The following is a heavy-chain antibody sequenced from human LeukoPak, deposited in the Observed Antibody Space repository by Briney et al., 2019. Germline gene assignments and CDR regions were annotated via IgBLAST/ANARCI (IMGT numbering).Heavy chain of an antibody. Sequence: PGRSLRLSCAASGFTFSNYAMSWVRQAPGKGLEWVSTISGSGGSTYYADSVKGRFTISRDNSKNTLYLKMNSLRAEDTAVYYCSKGRWYIDYWGQGTLVTVSS. D-gene: IGHD4-23*01. J-gene: IGHJ4*02. CDR1: GFTFSNYA. V-gene: IGHV3-23*01. CDR3: SKGRWYIDY. CDR2: ISGSGGST.